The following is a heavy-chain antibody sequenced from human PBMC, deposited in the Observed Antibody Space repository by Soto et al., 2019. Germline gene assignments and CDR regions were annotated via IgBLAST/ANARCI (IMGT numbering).Heavy chain of an antibody. V-gene: IGHV4-59*01. CDR1: GGSISSYY. J-gene: IGHJ5*02. D-gene: IGHD1-7*01. CDR2: IYYSGST. CDR3: ARVTGTTLSNWFDP. Sequence: KTSETLSLTCTVSGGSISSYYWSWIRQPPGKGLEWIGYIYYSGSTNYNPSLKSRVTISVDTSKNQFSLKLSSVTAADTAVYYCARVTGTTLSNWFDPWGQGTLVTVSS.